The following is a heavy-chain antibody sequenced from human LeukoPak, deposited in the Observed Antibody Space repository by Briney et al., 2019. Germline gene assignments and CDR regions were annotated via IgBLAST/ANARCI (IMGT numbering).Heavy chain of an antibody. D-gene: IGHD2-15*01. Sequence: GGSLRLSCAASGFTFSSYGMSWVRQAPGKGLEWVSAISGSGGSTYYADSVKGRFTIPRDNAKNSLYRQMNSLSAEDTAVYYCAREGYCSGGSCQDYYYYYYMDVWGKGTTVTVSS. CDR2: ISGSGGST. J-gene: IGHJ6*03. CDR1: GFTFSSYG. CDR3: AREGYCSGGSCQDYYYYYYMDV. V-gene: IGHV3-23*01.